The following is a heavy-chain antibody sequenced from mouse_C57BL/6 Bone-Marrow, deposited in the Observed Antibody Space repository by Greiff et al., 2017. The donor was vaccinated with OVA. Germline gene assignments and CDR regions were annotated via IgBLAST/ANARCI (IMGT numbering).Heavy chain of an antibody. V-gene: IGHV1-72*01. Sequence: QVQLQQPGAELVKPGASVKLSCKASGYTFTSYWMHWVKQRPGRGLEWIGRIDPNSGGTKYNEKFKGKATLTVDKPSSTAYMQLSSLTSEDSAVYYCARERSPYGNTKGWFAYWGQGTLVTVSA. J-gene: IGHJ3*01. D-gene: IGHD2-1*01. CDR1: GYTFTSYW. CDR2: IDPNSGGT. CDR3: ARERSPYGNTKGWFAY.